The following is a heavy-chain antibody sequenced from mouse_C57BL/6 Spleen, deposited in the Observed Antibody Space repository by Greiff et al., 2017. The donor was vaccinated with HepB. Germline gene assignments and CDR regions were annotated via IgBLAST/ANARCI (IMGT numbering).Heavy chain of an antibody. D-gene: IGHD2-1*01. J-gene: IGHJ4*01. CDR3: ALIYYGNPVTGAMDY. Sequence: EVQLQPSGAELVKPGASVKLSCTASGFNINDYYMHCVKQRTAQCLEWIGRIDPENGETKYAPKFQGKATITTDTSSNTAYLQLSSLTSEDTAVYYCALIYYGNPVTGAMDYWGQGTSVTVSS. CDR2: IDPENGET. V-gene: IGHV14-2*01. CDR1: GFNINDYY.